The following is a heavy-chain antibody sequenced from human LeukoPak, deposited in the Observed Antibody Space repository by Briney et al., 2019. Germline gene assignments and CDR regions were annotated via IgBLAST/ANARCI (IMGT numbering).Heavy chain of an antibody. CDR1: GATFSSYA. J-gene: IGHJ3*02. CDR3: AREGRVRTSAFDI. CDR2: IIPIFGTA. V-gene: IGHV1-69*13. Sequence: GASVKVSCNASGATFSSYAISLVRQAHGQGLEWMGGIIPIFGTANYAQKFQDRGTITADESTSAAYMELSRLRSEGTDMDCCAREGRVRTSAFDIWGQGKMVTVSS. D-gene: IGHD6-19*01.